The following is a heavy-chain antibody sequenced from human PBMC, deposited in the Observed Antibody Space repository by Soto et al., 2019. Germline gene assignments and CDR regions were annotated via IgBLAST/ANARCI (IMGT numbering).Heavy chain of an antibody. CDR2: IYYSGST. V-gene: IGHV4-61*01. D-gene: IGHD1-7*01. Sequence: SATLSLTCTVSGGSVSSGSYYWSWIRQPPGKGLEWIGYIYYSGSTNYNPSLKSRVTISVDTSKNQFSLKLNSVTAADTAVYYCARTGWNYPLDYLGQGTLVTVS. J-gene: IGHJ4*02. CDR3: ARTGWNYPLDY. CDR1: GGSVSSGSYY.